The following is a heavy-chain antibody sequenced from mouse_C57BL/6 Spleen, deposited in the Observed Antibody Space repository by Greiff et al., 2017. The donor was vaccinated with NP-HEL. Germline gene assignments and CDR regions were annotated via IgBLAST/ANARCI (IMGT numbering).Heavy chain of an antibody. CDR1: GFNIKDYY. D-gene: IGHD1-1*01. Sequence: VQLKQSGAELVRPGASVKLSCTASGFNIKDYYMHWVKPRPEQGLEWIGRIDPEDGDTEYAPKFQGKATMTADTSSNTAYLQLSSLTSEDTAVYYCTPHAVGYAMDYWGQGTSVTVSS. CDR2: IDPEDGDT. J-gene: IGHJ4*01. V-gene: IGHV14-1*01. CDR3: TPHAVGYAMDY.